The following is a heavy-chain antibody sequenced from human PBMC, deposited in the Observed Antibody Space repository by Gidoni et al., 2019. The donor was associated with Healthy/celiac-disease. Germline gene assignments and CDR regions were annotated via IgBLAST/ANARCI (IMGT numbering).Heavy chain of an antibody. Sequence: EVQLVESGGGLVQPGRSLRLSCAASGFTFDDYAMHWVRQAPGKGLGWVSGISWNSGSIGYADSVKGRFTISRDNAKNSLYLQMNSLRAEDTALYYCAKDMSGVVTTSDAFDIWGQGTMVTVSS. CDR3: AKDMSGVVTTSDAFDI. CDR1: GFTFDDYA. CDR2: ISWNSGSI. V-gene: IGHV3-9*01. D-gene: IGHD3-3*01. J-gene: IGHJ3*02.